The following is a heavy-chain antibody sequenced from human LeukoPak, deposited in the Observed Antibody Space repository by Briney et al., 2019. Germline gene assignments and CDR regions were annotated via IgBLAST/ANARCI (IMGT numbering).Heavy chain of an antibody. CDR3: ARETSTAEYYFDY. D-gene: IGHD4-11*01. Sequence: GGSLRLSCAVSGFSLKTYGMNWVRQAPGKGLEWIAQISSSGGAIYYADSVKGRFTISRDNAENSLYLQMNSLGAEGTAVYYCARETSTAEYYFDYWGRGTLVTVSS. V-gene: IGHV3-48*04. CDR1: GFSLKTYG. CDR2: ISSSGGAI. J-gene: IGHJ4*02.